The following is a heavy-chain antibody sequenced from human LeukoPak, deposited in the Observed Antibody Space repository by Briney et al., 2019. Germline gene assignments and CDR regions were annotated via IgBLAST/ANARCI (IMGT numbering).Heavy chain of an antibody. CDR1: GGYISTGGYY. CDR2: IYHSGST. V-gene: IGHV4-30-2*01. D-gene: IGHD2-2*02. CDR3: ARHLLHRIVVVPAAILQGFDP. Sequence: SETLSLTCTVSGGYISTGGYYWSWIRQPPGKGLEWIGYIYHSGSTYYSPSLKSRLTISIDRSKNPFSLKLSSVTAADTAVYYCARHLLHRIVVVPAAILQGFDPWGQGTLVTVSS. J-gene: IGHJ5*02.